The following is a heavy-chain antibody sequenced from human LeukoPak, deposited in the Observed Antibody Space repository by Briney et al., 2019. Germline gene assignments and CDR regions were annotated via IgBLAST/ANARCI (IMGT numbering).Heavy chain of an antibody. CDR3: AREQSYSEEIVVVNPPFDY. V-gene: IGHV3-21*01. D-gene: IGHD2-21*01. J-gene: IGHJ4*02. CDR1: GFTFSSYG. Sequence: GGSLRLSCAASGFTFSSYGMNWVRQAPWKGLEWVSSISSSGTYIYFADSVKGRFTISRDNAKNSLYLQMNSLRAEDTALYYCAREQSYSEEIVVVNPPFDYSGQGTLVTVSS. CDR2: ISSSGTYI.